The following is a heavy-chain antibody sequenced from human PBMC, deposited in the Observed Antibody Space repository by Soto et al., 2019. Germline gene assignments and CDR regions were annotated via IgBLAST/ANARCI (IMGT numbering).Heavy chain of an antibody. CDR3: ARRVTVTAYYFDY. V-gene: IGHV4-39*01. J-gene: IGHJ4*02. Sequence: LSLTCTVSGGSISSSDYYWGWIRQPPGKGLEWIGSIYYSGSTYYNPSLKSRVTVSVDTSKNQFSLKLSSVTAADTAVYYCARRVTVTAYYFDYWGQGSLVPVSS. CDR2: IYYSGST. D-gene: IGHD2-21*02. CDR1: GGSISSSDYY.